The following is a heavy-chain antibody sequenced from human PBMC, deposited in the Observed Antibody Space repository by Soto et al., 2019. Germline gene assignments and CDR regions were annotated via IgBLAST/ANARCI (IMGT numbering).Heavy chain of an antibody. CDR1: GGSISSYY. J-gene: IGHJ5*02. D-gene: IGHD2-21*02. CDR3: ARDPGVTGAPFDP. CDR2: IYYSGST. V-gene: IGHV4-59*01. Sequence: TLSLTCTVSGGSISSYYWSWIRQPPGKGLEWIGYIYYSGSTNYNPSLKSRVTISVDTSKNQFSLKLSSVTAADTAVYYCARDPGVTGAPFDPWGQGTLVTVS.